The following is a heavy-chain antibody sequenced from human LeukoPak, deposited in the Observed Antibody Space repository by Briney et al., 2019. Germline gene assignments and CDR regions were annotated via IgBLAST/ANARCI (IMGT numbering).Heavy chain of an antibody. CDR1: GFTFSSYF. J-gene: IGHJ5*01. CDR2: ISGSGGFT. V-gene: IGHV3-23*01. CDR3: AQSGQFDS. D-gene: IGHD2-8*02. Sequence: QTGGSLRLSCEVSGFTFSSYFMSWVRQAPGKGLQWVSSISGSGGFTYYTDSVKGRFTISRDNSKNMLYLQMNSLRAEDTAVYYCAQSGQFDSWDQGALVTVSS.